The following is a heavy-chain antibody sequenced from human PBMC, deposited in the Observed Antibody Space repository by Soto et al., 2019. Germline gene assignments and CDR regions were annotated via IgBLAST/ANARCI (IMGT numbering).Heavy chain of an antibody. Sequence: QVQLVESGGGVVQPGRSLRLSCAASGFTFSSYGMHWVRQALGKGLEWVAVISYDGSNKYYADSVKGRFTISRDNSKNTLYLQMNSLRAEDTAVYYCAKDLYGTSDYCSGGSCSQPPWDAFDIWGQGTMVTVSS. V-gene: IGHV3-30*18. CDR3: AKDLYGTSDYCSGGSCSQPPWDAFDI. D-gene: IGHD2-15*01. J-gene: IGHJ3*02. CDR1: GFTFSSYG. CDR2: ISYDGSNK.